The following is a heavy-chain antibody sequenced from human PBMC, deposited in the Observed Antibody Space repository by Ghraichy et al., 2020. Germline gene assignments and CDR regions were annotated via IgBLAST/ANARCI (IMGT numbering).Heavy chain of an antibody. Sequence: GGSLRLSCAASGFTFSSYWMSWVRQAPGKGLEWVANIKQDGSEKYYVDSVKGRFTISRDNAKNSLYLQMNSLRAEDTVVYYCASYCSSTSCYYRYWGQGTLVTVSS. D-gene: IGHD2-2*01. J-gene: IGHJ4*02. CDR3: ASYCSSTSCYYRY. CDR1: GFTFSSYW. V-gene: IGHV3-7*01. CDR2: IKQDGSEK.